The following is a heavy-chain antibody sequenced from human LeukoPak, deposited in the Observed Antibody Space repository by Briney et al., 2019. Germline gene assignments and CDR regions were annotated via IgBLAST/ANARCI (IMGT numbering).Heavy chain of an antibody. CDR1: GFTFSSYS. Sequence: GGSLRLSCAASGFTFSSYSMNWVRQAPGKGLDWVANIKQDGSEKYYVDSVKGRLTISRDNAKNSLYLQMNSLRAEDTAVYYCAKQYYSSGSYYPAFDYWGQGTLVTVSS. CDR3: AKQYYSSGSYYPAFDY. D-gene: IGHD3-10*01. J-gene: IGHJ4*02. V-gene: IGHV3-7*01. CDR2: IKQDGSEK.